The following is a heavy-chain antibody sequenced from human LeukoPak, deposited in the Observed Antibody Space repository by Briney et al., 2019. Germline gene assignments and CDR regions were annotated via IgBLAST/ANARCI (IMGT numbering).Heavy chain of an antibody. J-gene: IGHJ4*02. Sequence: GGSLRLSCAASGFTFSSFSMTWVRQAPGKGLEWVSLISSTSSNIHYADSVKGRFTISRDNAKNSLFLQLTSLRAEDTGVYYCTTLSVADPDYWGQGTLVTVSS. D-gene: IGHD6-19*01. CDR2: ISSTSSNI. CDR1: GFTFSSFS. CDR3: TTLSVADPDY. V-gene: IGHV3-21*01.